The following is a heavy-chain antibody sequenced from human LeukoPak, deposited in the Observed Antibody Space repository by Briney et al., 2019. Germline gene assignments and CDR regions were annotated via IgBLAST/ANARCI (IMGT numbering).Heavy chain of an antibody. V-gene: IGHV3-30*04. CDR2: ISYDGTTK. D-gene: IGHD4-17*01. Sequence: PGGSLRPSCAASEFTFSTSAMHWVRQAPGKGLEWVAAISYDGTTKYYAESVKGRFTISRDNAKNSLYLQMNSLRDEDTAVYYCARDYGVSWGQGTLVTVSS. J-gene: IGHJ5*02. CDR3: ARDYGVS. CDR1: EFTFSTSA.